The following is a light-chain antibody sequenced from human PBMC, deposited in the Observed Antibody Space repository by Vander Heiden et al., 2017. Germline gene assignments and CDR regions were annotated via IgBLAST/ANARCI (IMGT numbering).Light chain of an antibody. Sequence: DIQMTQSPSSLSVSVGAGVTSTCQASQDVNTYLNWYQQKPGKAPKLLIYDASNLEKGVPSRFSGRGSGPDYSLTISSLQPEDFATYYCQQYEDLPYTFGQGTKLEIK. CDR3: QQYEDLPYT. V-gene: IGKV1-33*01. CDR1: QDVNTY. CDR2: DAS. J-gene: IGKJ2*01.